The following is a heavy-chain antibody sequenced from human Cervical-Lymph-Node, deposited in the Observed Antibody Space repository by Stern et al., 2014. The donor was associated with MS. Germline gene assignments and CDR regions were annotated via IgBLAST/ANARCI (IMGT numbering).Heavy chain of an antibody. CDR1: GYIFTDYY. D-gene: IGHD3-3*01. CDR2: INPNSGGT. V-gene: IGHV1-2*02. CDR3: ARGSGTAYDLRGDY. Sequence: VQLVESGAEARAPGASMKVSCKASGYIFTDYYIHWVRQAPGQGLEWLGWINPNSGGTNYALNFQGRVTMTRDTSISTAYMELRWLGSADTAVYYCARGSGTAYDLRGDYWGQGTLVTVSS. J-gene: IGHJ4*01.